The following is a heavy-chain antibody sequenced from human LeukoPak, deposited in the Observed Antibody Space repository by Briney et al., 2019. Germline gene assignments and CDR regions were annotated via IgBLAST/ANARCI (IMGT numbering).Heavy chain of an antibody. CDR3: SKDLTSDFGGDLDP. D-gene: IGHD3-10*01. V-gene: IGHV3-30*02. CDR2: ISFDGSQK. Sequence: PGGALGLSCGASGFTFCNYCMHWVRPAPGKGVGGGGLISFDGSQKYYADSVKGRFTISRDNSKSTVYLQMNSLRVEDAAVYYCSKDLTSDFGGDLDPWGQGTLVTVSS. J-gene: IGHJ5*02. CDR1: GFTFCNYC.